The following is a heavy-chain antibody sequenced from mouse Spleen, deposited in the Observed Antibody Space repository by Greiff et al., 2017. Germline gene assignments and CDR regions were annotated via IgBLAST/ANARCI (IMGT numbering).Heavy chain of an antibody. Sequence: QVQLQQSGPELVKPGASVKLSCKASGYTFTSYDLNWVKQRPGQGLEWIGWIYSRDGSTKYNEKFKGKATLTVDTSSSTAYMERHSLTSEDSAVYFCARNDVLDYWGQGTTLTVSS. V-gene: IGHV1-85*01. CDR2: IYSRDGST. CDR3: ARNDVLDY. D-gene: IGHD2-12*01. CDR1: GYTFTSYD. J-gene: IGHJ2*01.